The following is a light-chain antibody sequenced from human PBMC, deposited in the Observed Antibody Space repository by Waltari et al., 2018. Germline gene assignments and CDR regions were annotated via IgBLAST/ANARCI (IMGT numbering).Light chain of an antibody. CDR3: SSYTSSSTEV. V-gene: IGLV2-14*01. CDR1: SSDVGGYNY. Sequence: QSALTQPASVSGSPGQSITISCTGTSSDVGGYNYVSWYHQHPGTAPKLMIYEVSNRPSGVSNRFSGSKSGNTASLTISGLQAEDEADYYCSSYTSSSTEVFGGGTKLTVL. CDR2: EVS. J-gene: IGLJ2*01.